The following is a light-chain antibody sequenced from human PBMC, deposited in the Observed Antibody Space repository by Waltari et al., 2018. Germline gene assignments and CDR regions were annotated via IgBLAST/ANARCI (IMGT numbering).Light chain of an antibody. Sequence: QSVLTQPPSASGTPGQRVTISCSGSSSNIGSNTVNWYQQPPGTAPKLLIYSKNQRPSGVPDRFSGSKSGTSASLAISGLQSEDEADYYCAAWDDSLNGLVFGGGTKLTVL. CDR3: AAWDDSLNGLV. CDR1: SSNIGSNT. CDR2: SKN. J-gene: IGLJ2*01. V-gene: IGLV1-44*01.